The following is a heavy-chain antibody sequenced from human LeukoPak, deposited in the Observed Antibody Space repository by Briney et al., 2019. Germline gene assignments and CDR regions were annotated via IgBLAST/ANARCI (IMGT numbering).Heavy chain of an antibody. V-gene: IGHV3-23*01. Sequence: GGSLRLSCAASGVTFSSYAMSWVRQAPGKGLEWVSAISGSGGSTYYADSVKGRFTISRDNSENTLYLQMNSLRAEDTAVYYCAKASYYDSSGYLYYFDYWGQGTLVTVSS. D-gene: IGHD3-22*01. CDR2: ISGSGGST. CDR3: AKASYYDSSGYLYYFDY. J-gene: IGHJ4*02. CDR1: GVTFSSYA.